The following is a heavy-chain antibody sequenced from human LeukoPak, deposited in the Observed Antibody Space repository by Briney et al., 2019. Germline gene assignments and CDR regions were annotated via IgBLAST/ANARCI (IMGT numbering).Heavy chain of an antibody. CDR3: ARDDFWSGYYKSYYYYMDV. Sequence: PGGSLRLSRAASGFTFSSYWMSWGRQAPGKGLEWVSGINWNGGSTGYADSVKGRFTISRDNAKNSLYLQMNSLRAEDTALYYCARDDFWSGYYKSYYYYMDVWGKGTTVTVSS. CDR1: GFTFSSYW. D-gene: IGHD3-3*01. CDR2: INWNGGST. V-gene: IGHV3-20*04. J-gene: IGHJ6*03.